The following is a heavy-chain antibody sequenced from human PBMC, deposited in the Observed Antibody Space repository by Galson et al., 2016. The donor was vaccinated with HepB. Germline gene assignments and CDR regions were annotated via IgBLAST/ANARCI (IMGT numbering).Heavy chain of an antibody. CDR3: AGERFYTGSYRFDF. J-gene: IGHJ4*02. CDR1: GGTFNTHT. CDR2: ITPVLGAT. V-gene: IGHV1-69*08. Sequence: SVKVSCKASGGTFNTHTINRVRQAPGKGLEWMGGITPVLGATNYAQKFQGRVTFTADKSTGTAYMELSGLISEDTATYYCAGERFYTGSYRFDFWGQGTLVTVSS. D-gene: IGHD1-26*01.